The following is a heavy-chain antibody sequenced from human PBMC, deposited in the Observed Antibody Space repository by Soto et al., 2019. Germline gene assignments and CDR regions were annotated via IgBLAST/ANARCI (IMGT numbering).Heavy chain of an antibody. CDR1: GFTFSTYW. CDR3: ATAISSPFSNFDY. CDR2: IKEDGSEE. V-gene: IGHV3-7*01. J-gene: IGHJ4*02. Sequence: EVQLVQSGGDLVQPGGSLRLSCVASGFTFSTYWMTWVRQAPGMGLEWVAGIKEDGSEEVYVDSVKGRFSISRDYAKTSLYLQLNSLRAEDTAVYYCATAISSPFSNFDYWGQGSLVTVSS. D-gene: IGHD2-2*01.